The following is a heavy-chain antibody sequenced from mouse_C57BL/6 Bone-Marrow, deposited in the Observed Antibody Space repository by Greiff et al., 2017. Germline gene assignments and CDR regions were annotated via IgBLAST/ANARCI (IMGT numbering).Heavy chain of an antibody. J-gene: IGHJ2*01. CDR2: ISSGGSYT. Sequence: EVQVVESGGDLVKPGGSLKLSCAASGFTFSSYGMSWVRQTPDKRLEWVATISSGGSYTYYPDSVKGRFTISRDNAKNTLYLHMSSLKSEDTALYYCARQGVNLLRRGYFDYWGQGTTFTVSS. CDR1: GFTFSSYG. V-gene: IGHV5-6*01. D-gene: IGHD1-1*01. CDR3: ARQGVNLLRRGYFDY.